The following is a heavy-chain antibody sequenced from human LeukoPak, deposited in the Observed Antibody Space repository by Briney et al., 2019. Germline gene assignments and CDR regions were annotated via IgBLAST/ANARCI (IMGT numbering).Heavy chain of an antibody. CDR3: VRGRARAALDI. J-gene: IGHJ3*02. CDR2: IFSGGSI. V-gene: IGHV3-53*01. CDR1: GFTVSSTY. Sequence: PGGSLRLSCAASGFTVSSTYMNWVRQAPGKGLEWVSAIFSGGSIHYADSVRGRSTISRDNSKNTLYLQMNSLRAEDTAVYYCVRGRARAALDIWGQGTLVTVSS.